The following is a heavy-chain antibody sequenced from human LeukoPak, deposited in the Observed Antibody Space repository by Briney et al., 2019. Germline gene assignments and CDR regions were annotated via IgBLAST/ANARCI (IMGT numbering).Heavy chain of an antibody. D-gene: IGHD6-6*01. CDR2: ISYDGSNK. CDR1: GFTFSSYG. V-gene: IGHV3-30*18. Sequence: PEGSLRFSCAASGFTFSSYGMHWVRQAPGKGLEWVAVISYDGSNKYYADSVKGRFTISRDNSKNTLYLQMNSLRAEDTAVYFCAKDYSASQLVPLYYFNCWGQGSLVTVSS. J-gene: IGHJ4*02. CDR3: AKDYSASQLVPLYYFNC.